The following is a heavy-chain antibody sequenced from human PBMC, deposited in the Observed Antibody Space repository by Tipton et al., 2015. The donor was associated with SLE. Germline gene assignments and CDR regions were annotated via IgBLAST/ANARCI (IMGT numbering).Heavy chain of an antibody. J-gene: IGHJ4*02. CDR2: ISSSSYI. V-gene: IGHV3-21*04. Sequence: SLRLSCAASGFTFSSYSMDWVRQAPGKGLEWVSSISSSSYIYYADSVKGRFTISRDNSKNTLYLQINSLRAEDTAVYYCARGVVGATAYFDYWGQGTLVTVSS. CDR1: GFTFSSYS. CDR3: ARGVVGATAYFDY. D-gene: IGHD1-26*01.